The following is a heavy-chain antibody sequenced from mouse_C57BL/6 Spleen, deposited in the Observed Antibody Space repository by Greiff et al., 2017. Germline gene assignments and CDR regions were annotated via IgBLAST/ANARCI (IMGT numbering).Heavy chain of an antibody. J-gene: IGHJ1*03. CDR3: ARMGDGYYYWYFDV. Sequence: VQLQQSGPELVKPGASVKISCKASGYSFTDYNMNWVKQSNGKSLEWIGVINPNYGTTSYNPKFKGKATLTVDQSSSTAYMQLNSLTSEDSAVYYGARMGDGYYYWYFDVWGTGTTVTVSS. D-gene: IGHD2-3*01. V-gene: IGHV1-39*01. CDR2: INPNYGTT. CDR1: GYSFTDYN.